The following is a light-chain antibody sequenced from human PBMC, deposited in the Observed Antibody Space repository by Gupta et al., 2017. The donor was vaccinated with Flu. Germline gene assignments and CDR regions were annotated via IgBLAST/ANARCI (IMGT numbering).Light chain of an antibody. Sequence: EIVLTQSPDTLSLSPGERATLSCRASQTVSNRYLAWYQQKGGQAPGSSFMVHPTGPLASQTGFSGSGSGTDFTLTISRLEPEDFAVYYCQQYGSPHRFTFGPGTTLDIK. J-gene: IGKJ3*01. CDR1: QTVSNRY. V-gene: IGKV3-20*01. CDR3: QQYGSPHRFT. CDR2: VHP.